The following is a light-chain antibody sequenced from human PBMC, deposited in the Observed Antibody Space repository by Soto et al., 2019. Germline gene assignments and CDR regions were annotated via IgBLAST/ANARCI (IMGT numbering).Light chain of an antibody. CDR1: SSDVGAYNS. Sequence: VLTQPASVSGSPGQSITISCTGTSSDVGAYNSVSWYQQHPGKAPKVMIYDVSNRPSGVSNRFSGSKSGNTASLTISGLQAEDEADYYCSSYTISGNYVFGTGTKVTVL. CDR2: DVS. J-gene: IGLJ1*01. V-gene: IGLV2-14*01. CDR3: SSYTISGNYV.